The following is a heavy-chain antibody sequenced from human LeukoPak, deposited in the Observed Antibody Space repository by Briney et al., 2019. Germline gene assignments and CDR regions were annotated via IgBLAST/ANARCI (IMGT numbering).Heavy chain of an antibody. V-gene: IGHV1-69*13. CDR3: ARGGPKWELQDDY. D-gene: IGHD1-26*01. J-gene: IGHJ4*02. CDR1: GGTFSSYA. CDR2: IIPIFGTA. Sequence: GASVKVSCKASGGTFSSYAISWVRQAPGQGLEWMGGIIPIFGTANYAQKFQGRVTITAVESTSTAYMELSSLRSEDTAVYYCARGGPKWELQDDYWGQGTLVTVSS.